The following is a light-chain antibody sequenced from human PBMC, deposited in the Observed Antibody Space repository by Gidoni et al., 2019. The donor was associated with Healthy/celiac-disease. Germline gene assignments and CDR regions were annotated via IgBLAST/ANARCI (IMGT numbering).Light chain of an antibody. V-gene: IGKV1-9*01. CDR3: QQLNSYPPFT. CDR1: QGISSY. CDR2: AAS. J-gene: IGKJ5*01. Sequence: IQLTQPPSSLSASVGDRVTITCRASQGISSYLAWYQQKPGKTPKPLIYAASTLRSGVPARFSGSGSGTDFTLTISSLQPEDFATYYCQQLNSYPPFTFGQGTRLEIK.